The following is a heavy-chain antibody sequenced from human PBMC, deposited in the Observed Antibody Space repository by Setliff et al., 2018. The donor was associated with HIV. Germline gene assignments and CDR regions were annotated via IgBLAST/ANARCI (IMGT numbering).Heavy chain of an antibody. CDR1: GYTFIDYF. Sequence: ASVKVSCKASGYTFIDYFIHWVRQAPGQGPEWMGWISPYDLSERTSQRFRGRVTMTRDTSINAVYLDLSGLTSDDTAFYYCARQFSNSFDSWGQGTLVTVSS. J-gene: IGHJ4*02. CDR3: ARQFSNSFDS. CDR2: ISPYDLSE. D-gene: IGHD7-27*01. V-gene: IGHV1-2*02.